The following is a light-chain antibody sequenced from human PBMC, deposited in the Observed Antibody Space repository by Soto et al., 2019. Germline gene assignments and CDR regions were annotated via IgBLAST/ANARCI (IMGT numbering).Light chain of an antibody. Sequence: DIQMNQSPSTLSASVGDRVTITCRASQSISNWLAWYQQKPGKAPTLLIYDVSRLESGVPSRFSGSGSGTEFTLTISSLQPDDFATYYCQQDNSYSWTFGQGTRLEIK. CDR2: DVS. CDR3: QQDNSYSWT. V-gene: IGKV1-5*01. CDR1: QSISNW. J-gene: IGKJ5*01.